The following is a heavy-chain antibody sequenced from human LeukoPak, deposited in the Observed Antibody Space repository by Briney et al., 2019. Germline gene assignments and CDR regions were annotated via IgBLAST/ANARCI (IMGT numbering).Heavy chain of an antibody. D-gene: IGHD3-22*01. J-gene: IGHJ4*02. CDR1: GYSISSGYF. CDR2: IYHSGST. Sequence: SETLSLTCTVSGYSISSGYFWGWIRQPPGKGLEWIGSIYHSGSTSYNPSLKSRVTISVDTSKNQFSLKLSSVTAADTAVYYCARVTSRHYYDSSGYFDYWGQGTLVTVSS. CDR3: ARVTSRHYYDSSGYFDY. V-gene: IGHV4-38-2*02.